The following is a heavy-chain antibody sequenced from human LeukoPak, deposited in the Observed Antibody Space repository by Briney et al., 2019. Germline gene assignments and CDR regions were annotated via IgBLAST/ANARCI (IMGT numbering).Heavy chain of an antibody. CDR3: ARGDGYYDSSLDI. CDR1: GGSISSYY. J-gene: IGHJ3*02. V-gene: IGHV4-59*08. CDR2: IYYSGST. D-gene: IGHD3-22*01. Sequence: SETLSLTCTVSGGSISSYYWSWIRQPPGKGLEWIGYIYYSGSTNYNPSLKSRVTISVDTSKNQFSLKLSSVTAADTAVYYCARGDGYYDSSLDIWGQGTMVTVSS.